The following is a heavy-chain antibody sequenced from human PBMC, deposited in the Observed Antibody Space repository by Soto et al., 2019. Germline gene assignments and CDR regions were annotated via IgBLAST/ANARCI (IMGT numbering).Heavy chain of an antibody. Sequence: EVQLLESGGVSVLPGGSLRLSCAASGFTFTTYSLSWVRQAPGKGPEWVSGIVQDGSTKYADSVRGRFTISRDNSKNTVFPQMFSLRGEDTAVYYCAKDLRPDGVWDFDHWGQGTLVTVSS. CDR2: IVQDGST. J-gene: IGHJ4*02. CDR3: AKDLRPDGVWDFDH. V-gene: IGHV3-23*01. D-gene: IGHD4-17*01. CDR1: GFTFTTYS.